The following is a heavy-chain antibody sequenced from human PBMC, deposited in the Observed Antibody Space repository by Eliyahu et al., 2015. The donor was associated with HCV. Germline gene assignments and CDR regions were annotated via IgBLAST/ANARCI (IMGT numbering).Heavy chain of an antibody. CDR2: ISWNSGSI. D-gene: IGHD5-12*01. J-gene: IGHJ4*02. V-gene: IGHV3-9*01. CDR1: GFTFDDYA. Sequence: EVQLVESGGGLVQPGRSLRLSCAASGFTFDDYAMPWVRQAPGKGLEGVSGISWNSGSIGYADSVKGRFTISRDNAKNSLYLQMNSLRAEDTALYYCAKDTGYSGYDFGGPFDYWGQGTLVTVSS. CDR3: AKDTGYSGYDFGGPFDY.